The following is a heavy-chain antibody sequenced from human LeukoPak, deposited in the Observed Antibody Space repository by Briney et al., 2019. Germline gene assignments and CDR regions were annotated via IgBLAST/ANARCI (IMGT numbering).Heavy chain of an antibody. CDR3: VNDGSGGYDHDY. J-gene: IGHJ4*02. V-gene: IGHV3-64D*09. D-gene: IGHD5-12*01. CDR1: GFTCSSYD. Sequence: GGSLRLSCSASGFTCSSYDMYLVRQAPGKGLEYVSAISINGGSTYYADSVKGRFTISRDNSNNTLYLQMSSLRVEDTAVYYCVNDGSGGYDHDYWGQGTLVTVSS. CDR2: ISINGGST.